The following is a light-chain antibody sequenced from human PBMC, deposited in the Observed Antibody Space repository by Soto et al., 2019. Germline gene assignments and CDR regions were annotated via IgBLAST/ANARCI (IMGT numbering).Light chain of an antibody. CDR1: QSVGSNL. CDR3: QQRSYPIT. J-gene: IGKJ5*01. CDR2: DAS. Sequence: EIVLTQSPGTLSLFPGERATLSCRSSQSVGSNLLAWYQQKRGQAPRLLIYDASHRATGIPVRFSGSGSESDFTLTISSLEPEDFAVYYCQQRSYPITFGQGTRLEIK. V-gene: IGKV3D-20*02.